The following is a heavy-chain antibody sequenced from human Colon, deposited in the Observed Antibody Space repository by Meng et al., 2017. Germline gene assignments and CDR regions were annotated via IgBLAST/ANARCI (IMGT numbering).Heavy chain of an antibody. CDR3: ARSTPSLDY. CDR1: GYSFSDCY. V-gene: IGHV1-2*02. Sequence: QVQLVRSGTEVKRPGASVKVSFKASGYSFSDCYIHWVRQAPGQGLEWMGWIVPNSGDTNYAQKFQGRVTMTRDTSISTTYMELIRLTSDDTAVYYCARSTPSLDYWGQGTLVTVSS. CDR2: IVPNSGDT. J-gene: IGHJ4*02. D-gene: IGHD2-15*01.